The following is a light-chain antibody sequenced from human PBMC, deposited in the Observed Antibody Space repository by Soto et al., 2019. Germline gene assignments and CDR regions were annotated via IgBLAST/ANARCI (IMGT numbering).Light chain of an antibody. CDR3: YSAADNNVV. CDR1: ILKKKY. J-gene: IGLJ2*01. Sequence: SYELTQPSSVSVSPGQTARITCSGDILKKKYARWFQQKPGQAPVVVIYKDSERPSGIPERFSGSSSGTTVTLTISGAQVEDEADYYCYSAADNNVVFGGGTKLTVL. CDR2: KDS. V-gene: IGLV3-27*01.